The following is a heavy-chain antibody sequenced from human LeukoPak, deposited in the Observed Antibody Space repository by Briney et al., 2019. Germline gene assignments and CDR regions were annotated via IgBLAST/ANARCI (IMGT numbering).Heavy chain of an antibody. D-gene: IGHD4-17*01. J-gene: IGHJ4*02. CDR1: GFTFTSYA. CDR2: ISGFGGSA. V-gene: IGHV3-23*01. Sequence: QSGGSLRLSCAASGFTFTSYAINWVRQAPGKGLEWVSGISGFGGSAYYANSVKGRFTISRDNSKNTVYLLMNSLRAEDTALYYCGKSTPERSDYGDHTDYWGQGTRVTVSS. CDR3: GKSTPERSDYGDHTDY.